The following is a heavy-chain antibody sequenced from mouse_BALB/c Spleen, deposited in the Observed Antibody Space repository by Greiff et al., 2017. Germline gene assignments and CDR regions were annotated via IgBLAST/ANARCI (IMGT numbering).Heavy chain of an antibody. CDR3: ARDANYDRYDGAMDY. Sequence: EVKLVESGGGLVQPGGSLKLSCAASGFTFSSYGMSWVRQTPGKRLELVATINSNGGSTYYPDSVKGRFTISRDNAKNTLYLQMSSLTSEDTAMYYCARDANYDRYDGAMDYWGQGTSVTVSS. V-gene: IGHV5-6-3*01. J-gene: IGHJ4*01. CDR1: GFTFSSYG. CDR2: INSNGGST. D-gene: IGHD2-14*01.